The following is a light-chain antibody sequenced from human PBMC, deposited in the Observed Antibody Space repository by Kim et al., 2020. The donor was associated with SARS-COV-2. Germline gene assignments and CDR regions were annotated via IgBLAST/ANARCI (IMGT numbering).Light chain of an antibody. J-gene: IGLJ2*01. V-gene: IGLV3-21*02. CDR2: DDR. CDR3: QVWDSASDHVI. Sequence: APGQTATITCGGNDIEAKRVHWYQQRPGQAPVVVVHDDRDRPSGIPERFSGSNSGNTATLTITWVEDGDEADYYCQVWDSASDHVIFGGGTQLTVL. CDR1: DIEAKR.